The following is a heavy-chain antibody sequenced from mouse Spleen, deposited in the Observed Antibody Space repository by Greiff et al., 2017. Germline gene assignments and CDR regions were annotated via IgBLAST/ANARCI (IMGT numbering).Heavy chain of an antibody. D-gene: IGHD2-1*01. CDR1: GFTFSSYT. CDR2: ISSGGSYT. J-gene: IGHJ3*01. Sequence: EVKVVESGGGLVKPGGSLKLSCAASGFTFSSYTMSWVRQTPEKRLEWVATISSGGSYTYYPDSVKGRFTISRDNAKNTLYLQMSSLKSEDTAMYYCIRDPGVYGNYVGFAYWGQGTLVTVSA. V-gene: IGHV5-6-4*01. CDR3: IRDPGVYGNYVGFAY.